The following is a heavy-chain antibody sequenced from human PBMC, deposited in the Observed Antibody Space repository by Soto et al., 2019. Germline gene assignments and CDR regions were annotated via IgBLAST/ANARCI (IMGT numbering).Heavy chain of an antibody. CDR3: ARGGVLSIAARGYYYYYMDV. D-gene: IGHD6-6*01. CDR2: INPSGGST. Sequence: GASVKVSCKASGYTFTSYYMHWVRQAPGQGLEWMGIINPSGGSTSYAQKFQGRVTMTRDTSTSTVYMELSSLRSEDTAVYYCARGGVLSIAARGYYYYYMDVWGNGTTVTVSS. J-gene: IGHJ6*03. CDR1: GYTFTSYY. V-gene: IGHV1-46*01.